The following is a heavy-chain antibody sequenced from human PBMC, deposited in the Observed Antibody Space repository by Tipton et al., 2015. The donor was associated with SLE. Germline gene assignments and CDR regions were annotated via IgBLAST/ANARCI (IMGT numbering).Heavy chain of an antibody. Sequence: WVRQVPGKGLEWIGHIYTSGTTNYNPSLKSRVTISLDTSRNQFSLKLSSVTAADTAVYYCAVTRINYFDPWGQGTLVTVSS. CDR3: AVTRINYFDP. CDR2: IYTSGTT. V-gene: IGHV4-4*08. D-gene: IGHD4-17*01. J-gene: IGHJ5*02.